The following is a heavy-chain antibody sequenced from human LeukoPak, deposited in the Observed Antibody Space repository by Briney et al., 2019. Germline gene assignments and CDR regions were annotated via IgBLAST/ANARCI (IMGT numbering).Heavy chain of an antibody. V-gene: IGHV4-61*05. CDR1: GGSISSSSYY. D-gene: IGHD3-22*01. CDR2: IYYSGST. J-gene: IGHJ1*01. Sequence: SETLSLTCTVSGGSISSSSYYWGWIRQPPGKGLEWIGYIYYSGSTNYNPSLKSRVTISVDTSKNQFSLKLSSVTAADTAVYYCARVAHYDSSGYYWEYFQHWGQGTLVTVSS. CDR3: ARVAHYDSSGYYWEYFQH.